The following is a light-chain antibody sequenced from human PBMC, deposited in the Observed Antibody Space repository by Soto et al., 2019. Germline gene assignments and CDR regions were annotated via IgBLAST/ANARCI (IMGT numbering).Light chain of an antibody. V-gene: IGKV3-11*01. Sequence: DIVLTQSPATLSLSPGERATLSCRASQSVSNFLAWYQQKPGQAPRLLIYDASNRATGIPARFSGSGFGTDFTLTISSLDPEDFAVYYCHQRNKWRTFGQGTKVDIK. CDR3: HQRNKWRT. CDR1: QSVSNF. CDR2: DAS. J-gene: IGKJ1*01.